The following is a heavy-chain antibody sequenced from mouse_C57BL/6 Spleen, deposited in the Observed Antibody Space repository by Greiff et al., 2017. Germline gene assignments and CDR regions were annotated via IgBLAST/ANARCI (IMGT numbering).Heavy chain of an antibody. J-gene: IGHJ2*01. CDR1: GYSITSGYD. V-gene: IGHV3-1*01. D-gene: IGHD2-1*01. Sequence: EVQLVESGPGMVKPSQSLSLTCTVTGYSITSGYDWHWIRHFPGNKLEWMGYISYSGSTNYNPSLKSRISITHDTSKNHFFLKLNSVTTEDTATYYCARGNGNYGFLDYWGQGTTLTVSS. CDR2: ISYSGST. CDR3: ARGNGNYGFLDY.